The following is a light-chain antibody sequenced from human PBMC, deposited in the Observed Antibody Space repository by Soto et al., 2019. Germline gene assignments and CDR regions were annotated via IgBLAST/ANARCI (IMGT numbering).Light chain of an antibody. CDR3: QQRSNWPYN. J-gene: IGKJ2*01. CDR2: DAS. V-gene: IGKV3-11*01. Sequence: EIVLTQSPATLSLSPGERATLSCRASQSVSSYLAWYQQKPGQAPRLLIYDASSRATGIPARFSGSGSGTDFTLTISSLEPEDFAVYSCQQRSNWPYNFGQGTKLEIK. CDR1: QSVSSY.